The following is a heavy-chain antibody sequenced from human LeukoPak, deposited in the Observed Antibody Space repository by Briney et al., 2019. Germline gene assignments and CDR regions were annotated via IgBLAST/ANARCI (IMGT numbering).Heavy chain of an antibody. Sequence: ASVKVSCKASGYTFTSYGISWVRQAPGQGLEWMGWISAYNGNTNYAQKLQGRVTMTTDTSTSTAYMELRSLRSDDTAVYYCARGVVRDYCSGGSCYYYYGMDVWGQGTTVTVSS. CDR1: GYTFTSYG. D-gene: IGHD2-15*01. CDR2: ISAYNGNT. CDR3: ARGVVRDYCSGGSCYYYYGMDV. V-gene: IGHV1-18*01. J-gene: IGHJ6*02.